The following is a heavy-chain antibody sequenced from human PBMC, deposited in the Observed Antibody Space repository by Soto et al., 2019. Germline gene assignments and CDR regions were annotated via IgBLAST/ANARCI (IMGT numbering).Heavy chain of an antibody. D-gene: IGHD2-2*01. CDR2: ISDSGAT. V-gene: IGHV3-23*01. CDR1: GFTFNNYA. Sequence: GGSLRLSCAASGFTFNNYAMNWVRQAPGKGLEWVSTISDSGATYYADSVKGRFTISRDNSKNTLYLQMSILRVEDTAIYFCAKGVDGPHCTRTSCLFYYDYWGQGTLVTVSS. CDR3: AKGVDGPHCTRTSCLFYYDY. J-gene: IGHJ4*02.